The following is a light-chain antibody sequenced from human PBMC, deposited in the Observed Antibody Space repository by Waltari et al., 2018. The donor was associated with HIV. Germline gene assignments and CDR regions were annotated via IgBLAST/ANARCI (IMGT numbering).Light chain of an antibody. J-gene: IGLJ2*01. CDR2: EGS. CDR3: CSYAGSSTLEV. CDR1: SSDVGSYNL. V-gene: IGLV2-23*01. Sequence: QSALTQPASVSGSPGQSITISCTGTSSDVGSYNLVSWYQQHPGKAPKLMIYEGSKRRLGVSKRFSGAKSGNTASLTISGLQAEDEADYYCCSYAGSSTLEVFGGGTKLTVL.